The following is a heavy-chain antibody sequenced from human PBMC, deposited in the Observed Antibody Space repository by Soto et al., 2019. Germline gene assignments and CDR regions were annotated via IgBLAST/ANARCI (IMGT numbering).Heavy chain of an antibody. D-gene: IGHD4-4*01. J-gene: IGHJ6*03. CDR2: ISSSSSYI. CDR3: ARADWTTTYYYYMDV. Sequence: GGSLRLSCAASGFTFSSYSMNWVRQAPGKGLEWVSSISSSSSYIYYADSVKGRFTISRDNAKNSLYLQMNSLRAEDTAVYYCARADWTTTYYYYMDVWGKGTTVTVSS. CDR1: GFTFSSYS. V-gene: IGHV3-21*01.